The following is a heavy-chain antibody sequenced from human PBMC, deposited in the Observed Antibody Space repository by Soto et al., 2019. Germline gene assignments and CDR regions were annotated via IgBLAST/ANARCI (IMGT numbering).Heavy chain of an antibody. CDR2: INPNSGGT. J-gene: IGHJ3*02. CDR3: ARSLQWLVLDAFDI. CDR1: GYTFTGYY. Sequence: QVQLVQSGAEVKKPGASVKVSCKASGYTFTGYYMHWVRQAPGQGLEWMGWINPNSGGTNYAQKCQGWVTMTRDTSISTAYMELSRLRSDDTAVYYCARSLQWLVLDAFDIWGQGTMVTVSS. D-gene: IGHD6-19*01. V-gene: IGHV1-2*04.